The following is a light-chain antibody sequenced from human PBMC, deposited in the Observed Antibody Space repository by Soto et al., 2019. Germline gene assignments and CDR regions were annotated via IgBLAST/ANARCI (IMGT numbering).Light chain of an antibody. V-gene: IGLV2-14*03. Sequence: QSALTQPASVSGSPGQSITISCTGTSSDVGAYNYVSWYQQHPDKAPKLIIYDVSNRPSGVSNRFSGSKSGNTASLTISGLQAEDEADYYCTSYTRRSTLVFGGGTQLTVL. CDR2: DVS. J-gene: IGLJ3*02. CDR1: SSDVGAYNY. CDR3: TSYTRRSTLV.